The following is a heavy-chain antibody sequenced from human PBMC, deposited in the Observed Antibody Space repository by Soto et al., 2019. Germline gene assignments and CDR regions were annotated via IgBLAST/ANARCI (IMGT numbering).Heavy chain of an antibody. J-gene: IGHJ2*01. CDR2: ISGGGDAT. CDR3: GRKIRLSTSRAHYWYFAL. CDR1: GFTFINYA. Sequence: EVQLLESGGGLVQPGGSLRLSCAGSGFTFINYAMNWVRQAPGKGLEWFSSISGGGDATFFADSVRGRFTISRDNSKNTGALEMSMLGVDASAVYCCGRKIRLSTSRAHYWYFALWGRATLVTVSS. V-gene: IGHV3-23*01. D-gene: IGHD2-2*01.